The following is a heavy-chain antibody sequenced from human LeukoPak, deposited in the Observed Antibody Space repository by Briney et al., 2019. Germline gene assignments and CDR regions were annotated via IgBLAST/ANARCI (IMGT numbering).Heavy chain of an antibody. CDR2: ISSSGSTI. Sequence: GGSLRLSCAASGFTFSDYYMSWIRQAPGKGLEWVSYISSSGSTIYYADSVKGRFTISRDNAKNSLYLQMNSLRAEDTAVYYCASLPPVPAAIPSEYLQHWGPGTLVTVSS. D-gene: IGHD2-2*02. CDR1: GFTFSDYY. V-gene: IGHV3-11*04. CDR3: ASLPPVPAAIPSEYLQH. J-gene: IGHJ1*01.